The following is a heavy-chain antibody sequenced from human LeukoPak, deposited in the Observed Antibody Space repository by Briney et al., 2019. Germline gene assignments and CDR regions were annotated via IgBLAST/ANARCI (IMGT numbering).Heavy chain of an antibody. CDR2: MGSNSGDT. CDR1: GYAFTNYD. Sequence: ASVKVSCKASGYAFTNYDINWVRQATGQGLEWMGWMGSNSGDTGYAQKFQDRVTMTRDTFISTAYMELNNVRSEDTAVYYCVRGPPNWGFDYWGQGTLVTVSS. D-gene: IGHD7-27*01. CDR3: VRGPPNWGFDY. J-gene: IGHJ4*02. V-gene: IGHV1-8*01.